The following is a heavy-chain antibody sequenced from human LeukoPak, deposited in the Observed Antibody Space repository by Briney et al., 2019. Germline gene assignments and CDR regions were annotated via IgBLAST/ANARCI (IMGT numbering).Heavy chain of an antibody. D-gene: IGHD3-22*01. CDR3: ARDSSGQGDY. J-gene: IGHJ4*02. Sequence: GGSLRLSCAASGFTFSDHYIDWVCQAPGKGLEWVGRSKNKANNYITQYAAFVQGRFTISRDNSKNSLYLQINSLKTEDTAVYYCARDSSGQGDYWGQGTLVTVSS. CDR2: SKNKANNYIT. V-gene: IGHV3-72*01. CDR1: GFTFSDHY.